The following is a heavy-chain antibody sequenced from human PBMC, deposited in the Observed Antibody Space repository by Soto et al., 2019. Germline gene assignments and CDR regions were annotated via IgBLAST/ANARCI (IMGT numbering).Heavy chain of an antibody. J-gene: IGHJ1*01. CDR2: ISYNGDNT. CDR1: GFTFSSYG. V-gene: IGHV3-30*18. Sequence: QVQLVESGGGVVQPGKSLRLSCRTSGFTFSSYGMHWVRQAPGKGLEWVATISYNGDNTFYADSVKGRFTASRDNSENILYLQLNSLRGEDTAVYYCAKGGVTTIMWASDNCGQGTLVTVSS. D-gene: IGHD4-4*01. CDR3: AKGGVTTIMWASDN.